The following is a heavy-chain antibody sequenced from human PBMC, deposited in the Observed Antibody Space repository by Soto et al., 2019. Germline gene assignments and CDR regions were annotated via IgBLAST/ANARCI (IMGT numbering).Heavy chain of an antibody. D-gene: IGHD3-10*01. CDR3: ASPRGLDDAFDF. CDR1: GFTFSSQT. V-gene: IGHV3-21*01. CDR2: VSSSGSYK. J-gene: IGHJ3*01. Sequence: PGGSLRLSCAVSGFTFSSQTMNWVRQAPGKGLEWVSSVSSSGSYKYYADSVKGRFTISRDNAKNSLYLQMNSLRAEDTAVYCCASPRGLDDAFDFWGQGTMVTVSS.